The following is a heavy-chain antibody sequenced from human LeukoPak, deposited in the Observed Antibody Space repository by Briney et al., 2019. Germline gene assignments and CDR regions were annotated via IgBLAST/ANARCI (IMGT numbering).Heavy chain of an antibody. CDR1: GITFNNYW. Sequence: GGSLRLSCEASGITFNNYWLHWVRQAPGKGLVWVSRVDTDGSGTIYADSVKGRFTVSRDNAKNTLYLQMISLRAEDTAVYYCARGGYSSGLDYWGQEILVTVSS. V-gene: IGHV3-74*01. CDR2: VDTDGSGT. CDR3: ARGGYSSGLDY. J-gene: IGHJ4*02. D-gene: IGHD6-19*01.